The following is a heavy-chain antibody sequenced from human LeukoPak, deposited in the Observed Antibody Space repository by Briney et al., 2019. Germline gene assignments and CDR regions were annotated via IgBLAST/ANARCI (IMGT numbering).Heavy chain of an antibody. V-gene: IGHV4-59*01. Sequence: SETLSLTCTVSGGSISSYYWSWIRQPPGKGLEWIGYIYYSGSTNYNPSLKSRVTISVDTSKNQFSLKLSPVTAADTAVYYCARERIVVVPAAIPYNWFDPWGQGTLVTVSS. D-gene: IGHD2-2*02. J-gene: IGHJ5*02. CDR2: IYYSGST. CDR1: GGSISSYY. CDR3: ARERIVVVPAAIPYNWFDP.